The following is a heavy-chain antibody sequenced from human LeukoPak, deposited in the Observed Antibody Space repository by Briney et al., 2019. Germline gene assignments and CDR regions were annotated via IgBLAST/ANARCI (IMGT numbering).Heavy chain of an antibody. V-gene: IGHV3-21*04. CDR2: ISSSSSYL. CDR3: ARCLGYCSSTSCYD. Sequence: GGSLRLSCAASGFTFSSYSMNWVRQAPGKGLEWVSSISSSSSYLYYADSVKGRFTISRDNAKNSLYLQMNSLRAEDTAVYYCARCLGYCSSTSCYDWGQGTLVTVSS. J-gene: IGHJ4*02. D-gene: IGHD2-2*01. CDR1: GFTFSSYS.